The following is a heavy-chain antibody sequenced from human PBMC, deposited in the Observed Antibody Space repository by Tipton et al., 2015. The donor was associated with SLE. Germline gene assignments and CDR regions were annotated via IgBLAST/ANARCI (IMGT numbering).Heavy chain of an antibody. CDR3: GRARVGMGYVFDI. V-gene: IGHV4-61*02. CDR2: MDTSGGT. J-gene: IGHJ3*02. CDR1: GDSINKGGYH. Sequence: TLSLTCSVSGDSINKGGYHWNWIRQPAGMGLEWIGRMDTSGGTFYNPSLTSRVTISADTSKNQFSLRLTSVTAADTALYYCGRARVGMGYVFDIWGQGTMVTVSS. D-gene: IGHD5-24*01.